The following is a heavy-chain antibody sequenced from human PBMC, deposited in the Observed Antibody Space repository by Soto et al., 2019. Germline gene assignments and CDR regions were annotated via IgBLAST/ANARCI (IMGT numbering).Heavy chain of an antibody. Sequence: QVQLVESGGGVVQPGRSLRRSCAASGFTFSSYGMHWVRQAPGKGLEWVAVIWYDGSNKYYADSVKGRFTISRDNSKNRLYLQMNSLRAEDTAVYYCARGLAAAGNFDYWGQGTLVTVSS. D-gene: IGHD6-13*01. CDR2: IWYDGSNK. CDR3: ARGLAAAGNFDY. J-gene: IGHJ4*02. V-gene: IGHV3-33*01. CDR1: GFTFSSYG.